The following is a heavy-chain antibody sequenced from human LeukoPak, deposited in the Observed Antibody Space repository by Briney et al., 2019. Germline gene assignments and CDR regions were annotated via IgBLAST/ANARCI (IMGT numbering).Heavy chain of an antibody. CDR3: ARDQVTILGWNYYYMDV. J-gene: IGHJ6*03. CDR2: IAVGGGHT. D-gene: IGHD3-3*01. V-gene: IGHV1-58*01. CDR1: GFTFTTSSA. Sequence: SVKVSCKASGFTFTTSSAVQWVRQARGQRLEWIGWIAVGGGHTNYAQKFQERLTITRDMSTSTAYMELSSLRSEDTAVYYCARDQVTILGWNYYYMDVWGKGTTVTVSS.